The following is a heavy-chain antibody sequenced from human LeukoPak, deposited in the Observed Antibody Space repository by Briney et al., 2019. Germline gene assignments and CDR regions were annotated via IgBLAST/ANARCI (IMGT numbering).Heavy chain of an antibody. Sequence: GGSLRLSCAAPKFAFSSYAMNWVRQAPGKGLEWVSVLYSDGRTYYADSVKGRFTISRDTSKNTLYLQVNSLRAEDTAVYYCARGGGYYPIDYWGQGTLVTVSS. D-gene: IGHD2-15*01. CDR2: LYSDGRT. CDR3: ARGGGYYPIDY. J-gene: IGHJ4*02. V-gene: IGHV3-53*01. CDR1: KFAFSSYA.